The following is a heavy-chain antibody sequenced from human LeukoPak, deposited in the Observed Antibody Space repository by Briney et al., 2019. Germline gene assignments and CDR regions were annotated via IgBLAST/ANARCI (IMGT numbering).Heavy chain of an antibody. V-gene: IGHV4-59*08. CDR2: IYYTGKN. CDR1: GGSINSHY. Sequence: KASETLSLTCAVSGGSINSHYWGWIRQPPGKGLQWLGDIYYTGKNNYNPSLKSRVTISLDTSKDHLSLNLTSVLAADTAIYYCVRRDSGWNYFDYWGQGILVTVSS. D-gene: IGHD5-12*01. J-gene: IGHJ4*02. CDR3: VRRDSGWNYFDY.